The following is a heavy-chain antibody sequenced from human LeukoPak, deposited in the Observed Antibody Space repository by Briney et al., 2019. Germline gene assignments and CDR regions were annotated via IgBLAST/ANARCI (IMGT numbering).Heavy chain of an antibody. CDR1: GFTFSSYS. CDR2: ISSSSSYI. D-gene: IGHD4-17*01. V-gene: IGHV3-21*01. J-gene: IGHJ5*02. Sequence: GGSLRLSCAASGFTFSSYSMNWVRQAPGKGLEWVSSISSSSSYIYYADSVKGRFTISRDNAKNSLYLQMNSLRAEDTAVYYCAREEDGDYDRWRNWFDPWGQGTLVTVSS. CDR3: AREEDGDYDRWRNWFDP.